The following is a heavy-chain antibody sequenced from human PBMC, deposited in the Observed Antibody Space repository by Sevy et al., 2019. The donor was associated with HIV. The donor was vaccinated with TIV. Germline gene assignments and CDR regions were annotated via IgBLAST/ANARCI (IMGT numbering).Heavy chain of an antibody. V-gene: IGHV1-8*01. CDR2: MNPKTGNA. J-gene: IGHJ4*02. CDR3: MSGMTTFRY. D-gene: IGHD1-1*01. Sequence: ASVKVSCKASGYTFINFDIGWVRQATGQGLEWMGWMNPKTGNAGYAPKFQGRVTMTRNTSLTTAYMELSSLRTDDTAVYYDMSGMTTFRYWGQGTLVTDSS. CDR1: GYTFINFD.